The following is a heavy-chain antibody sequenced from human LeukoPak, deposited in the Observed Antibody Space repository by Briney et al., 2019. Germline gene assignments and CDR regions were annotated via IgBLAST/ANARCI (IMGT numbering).Heavy chain of an antibody. V-gene: IGHV3-21*06. CDR1: GFTFSTFA. Sequence: GGSLRLSCAASGFTFSTFAMHWVRLSPGKGLEWVPSITGSGPYMLYADSVKHRFTISRDNTKNLLYLEMNSLRAEDTAMYFCVRDVGAVRGEVYFDYWGQGTLVTVSS. CDR3: VRDVGAVRGEVYFDY. J-gene: IGHJ4*02. CDR2: ITGSGPYM. D-gene: IGHD3-10*01.